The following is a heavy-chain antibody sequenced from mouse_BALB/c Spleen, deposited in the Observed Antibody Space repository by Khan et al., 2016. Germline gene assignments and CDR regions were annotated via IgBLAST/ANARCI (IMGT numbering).Heavy chain of an antibody. CDR1: GYTFTNYW. Sequence: QVQLQQPGAELVRPGASVKLSCKASGYTFTNYWMNWVKQRPGQGLEWIGMIDPSDSETHYNQMFKDKATLTVDKSSSTAYIHLSSLTFADSAVYDCVGLWDRYFDFWGAGTTVTVSS. CDR2: IDPSDSET. D-gene: IGHD3-3*01. CDR3: VGLWDRYFDF. J-gene: IGHJ1*01. V-gene: IGHV1-61*01.